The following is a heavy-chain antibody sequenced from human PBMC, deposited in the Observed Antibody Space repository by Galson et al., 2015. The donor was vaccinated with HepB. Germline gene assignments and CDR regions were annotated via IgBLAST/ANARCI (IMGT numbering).Heavy chain of an antibody. CDR2: ISYDGSNK. CDR3: AKDVQQWLAQRREYNWFDP. D-gene: IGHD6-19*01. J-gene: IGHJ5*02. CDR1: GFTFSSYG. V-gene: IGHV3-30*18. Sequence: SLRLSCAASGFTFSSYGMHWVRQAPGKGLEWVAVISYDGSNKYYADSVKGRFTISRDNSKNTLYLQMNSLRAEDTAVYYCAKDVQQWLAQRREYNWFDPWGQGTLVTVSS.